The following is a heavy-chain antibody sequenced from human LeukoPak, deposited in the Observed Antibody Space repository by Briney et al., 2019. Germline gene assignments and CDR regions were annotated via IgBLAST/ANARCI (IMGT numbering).Heavy chain of an antibody. CDR2: IRYDGSNK. CDR3: AKEDLVRGVIGLGAFDI. V-gene: IGHV3-30*02. J-gene: IGHJ3*02. Sequence: PGGSLRLSCAASGFTFSSYGMHWVRQAPGKGLEWVAFIRYDGSNKYYADSVKGRFTISRDNSKNTLYLQMNSLRAEDTAVYYCAKEDLVRGVIGLGAFDIWGQGTMVTVSS. D-gene: IGHD3-10*01. CDR1: GFTFSSYG.